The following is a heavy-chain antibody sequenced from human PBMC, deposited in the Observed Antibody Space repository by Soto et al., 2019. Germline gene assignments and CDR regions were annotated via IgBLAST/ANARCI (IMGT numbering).Heavy chain of an antibody. V-gene: IGHV3-23*01. CDR1: GFTFSTYT. CDR3: ARSYRGGDYHFGF. D-gene: IGHD4-17*01. J-gene: IGHJ4*02. Sequence: EVQLLECGGGLVQPGGSLRLSCAASGFTFSTYTMSWVRQAPGKGLEWVAAISGSGDSTSYADSVKGRFTISRDNSKSTLYLQMNSLRAEDTAICYCARSYRGGDYHFGFWGQFTLVTVSS. CDR2: ISGSGDST.